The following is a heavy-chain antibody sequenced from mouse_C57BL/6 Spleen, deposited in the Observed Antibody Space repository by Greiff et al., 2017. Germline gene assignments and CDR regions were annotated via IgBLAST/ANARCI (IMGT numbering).Heavy chain of an antibody. CDR2: IDPSDSYT. V-gene: IGHV1-69*01. J-gene: IGHJ2*02. Sequence: QVQLQQPGAELVMPGASVKLSCKASGYTFTSYWMHWVKQRPGQGLEWIGEIDPSDSYTNYKQKFKGKSTLTVDKSSSTAYMQRSSLTSEDSAVYYCARGGATYSIDYWGQGTSLTVSS. CDR1: GYTFTSYW. CDR3: ARGGATYSIDY. D-gene: IGHD2-10*01.